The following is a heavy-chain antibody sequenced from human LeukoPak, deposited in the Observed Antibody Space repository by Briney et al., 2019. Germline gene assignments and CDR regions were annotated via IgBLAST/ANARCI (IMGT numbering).Heavy chain of an antibody. Sequence: GGSLRLSCAASGFTFDDYAMHWVRQAPGKGLEWVSGISWNSGSIGYADSVKGRFTISRDNAKNSLYLQMNSLRAEDTALYYCAKTRPSSSWYDGITTFDYWGQGTLVTVSS. CDR2: ISWNSGSI. J-gene: IGHJ4*02. D-gene: IGHD6-13*01. CDR1: GFTFDDYA. CDR3: AKTRPSSSWYDGITTFDY. V-gene: IGHV3-9*01.